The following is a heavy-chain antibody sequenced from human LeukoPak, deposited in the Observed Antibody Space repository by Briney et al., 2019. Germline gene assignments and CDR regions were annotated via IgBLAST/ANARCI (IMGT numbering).Heavy chain of an antibody. J-gene: IGHJ3*02. V-gene: IGHV4-4*07. Sequence: SETLSLTCTVSAGSISTYYWSWIRQPAGKGLEWIGRIYTIGSTNYNPSLKSRVTISVDTSKNQFSLKLSSVTAADTAVYFCARDYEDAFDIWGEGRMVTVSS. D-gene: IGHD3-16*01. CDR2: IYTIGST. CDR1: AGSISTYY. CDR3: ARDYEDAFDI.